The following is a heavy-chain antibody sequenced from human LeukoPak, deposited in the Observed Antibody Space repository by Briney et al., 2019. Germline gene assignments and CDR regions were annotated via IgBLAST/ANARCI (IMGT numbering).Heavy chain of an antibody. CDR1: GFTFSTFV. CDR3: ARDRRTSVRSYVFDY. V-gene: IGHV3-23*01. D-gene: IGHD3-16*01. J-gene: IGHJ4*02. CDR2: ISGGGESI. Sequence: PGGSLRLSCAASGFTFSTFVMNWVRQAPGKGLKWVSAISGGGESIYYADSVKGRFTTSRDNSKNTLYLQMNSLRAEDTAVYYCARDRRTSVRSYVFDYWGQGTLVTVSS.